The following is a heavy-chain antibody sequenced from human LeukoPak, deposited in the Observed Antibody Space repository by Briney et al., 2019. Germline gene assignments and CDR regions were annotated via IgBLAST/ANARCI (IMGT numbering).Heavy chain of an antibody. D-gene: IGHD4-23*01. CDR3: ARDRPYGGVGDFDY. Sequence: PGGSLRLSCAASGFTVSGHYMNWVRQAPGKGLEWVSVIHTDGSTYYADSVKGRFTISRDTSNDVLFLQMNSLTVEDTAVYYCARDRPYGGVGDFDYWGQGTLVTVSS. V-gene: IGHV3-66*01. J-gene: IGHJ4*02. CDR1: GFTVSGHY. CDR2: IHTDGST.